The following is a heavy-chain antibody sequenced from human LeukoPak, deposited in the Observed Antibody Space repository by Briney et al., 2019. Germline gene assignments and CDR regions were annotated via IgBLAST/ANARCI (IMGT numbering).Heavy chain of an antibody. CDR3: ARGWRSDY. J-gene: IGHJ4*02. CDR2: ISSSVGTI. D-gene: IGHD3-3*01. CDR1: GFTFSGYE. Sequence: GGSLRLSCLASGFTFSGYEMNWFRQAPGKGLEWVSYISSSVGTIFHADSVKGRFTISRDNAKNSLYLQMNSLGTEDTAIYYCARGWRSDYWGQGTLVTVSS. V-gene: IGHV3-48*03.